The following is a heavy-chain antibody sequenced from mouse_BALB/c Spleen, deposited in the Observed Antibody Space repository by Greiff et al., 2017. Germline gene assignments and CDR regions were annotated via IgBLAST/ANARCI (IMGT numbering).Heavy chain of an antibody. CDR3: ARGRDLAWFAY. D-gene: IGHD2-4*01. J-gene: IGHJ3*01. CDR1: GFTFSSYA. CDR2: ISSGGST. Sequence: EVQGVESGGGLVKPGGSLKLSCAASGFTFSSYAMSWVRQTPEKRLEWVASISSGGSTYYPDSVKGRFTISRDNARNILYLQMSSLRSEDTAMYYCARGRDLAWFAYWGQGTLVTVSA. V-gene: IGHV5-6-5*01.